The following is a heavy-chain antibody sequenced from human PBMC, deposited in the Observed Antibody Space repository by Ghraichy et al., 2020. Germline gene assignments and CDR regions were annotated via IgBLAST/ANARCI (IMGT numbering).Heavy chain of an antibody. Sequence: SETLSLTCTVSGASISGFYWSWIRQPPGRGLEWIGHIYYSGTTNYSPSLKSRLTLSVDSSQNLVSLRLSSMTSADTAVYYCARVPTMSGVAPWGMDIWGQGTPVTVS. CDR1: GASISGFY. CDR3: ARVPTMSGVAPWGMDI. J-gene: IGHJ6*02. D-gene: IGHD3-3*01. V-gene: IGHV4-59*01. CDR2: IYYSGTT.